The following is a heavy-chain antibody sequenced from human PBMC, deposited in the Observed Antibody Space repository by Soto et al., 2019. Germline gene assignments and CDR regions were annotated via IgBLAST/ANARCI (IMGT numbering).Heavy chain of an antibody. Sequence: GGSLNLSCAASVFTYSSARMNWFRQAPVKVLEWVSSISSSSSYIYYADSVKGRFTISRDNAKNSLYLQMNSLRAEDTAVYYCARAYDFWSGYRLGYFDYWGQGTLVTVSS. CDR2: ISSSSSYI. V-gene: IGHV3-21*01. CDR3: ARAYDFWSGYRLGYFDY. J-gene: IGHJ4*02. D-gene: IGHD3-3*01. CDR1: VFTYSSAR.